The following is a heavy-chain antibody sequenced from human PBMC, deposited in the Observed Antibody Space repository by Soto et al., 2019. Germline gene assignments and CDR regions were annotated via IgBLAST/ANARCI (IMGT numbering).Heavy chain of an antibody. CDR1: GDSVSTNSAT. CDR2: TYYRSKWDY. Sequence: SQTLSLTCAISGDSVSTNSATWDWIRQSPSRGLEWLGRTYYRSKWDYDYAASVKGRININPDTSNNQVSLHLDSVTPDDTAGYYCARLIGNNWLDSWAQGTLVPVS. V-gene: IGHV6-1*01. J-gene: IGHJ5*01. CDR3: ARLIGNNWLDS. D-gene: IGHD2-8*01.